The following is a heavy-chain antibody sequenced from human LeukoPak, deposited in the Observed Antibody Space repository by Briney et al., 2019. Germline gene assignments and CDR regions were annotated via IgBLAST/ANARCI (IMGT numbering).Heavy chain of an antibody. J-gene: IGHJ2*01. CDR1: GGSISSSSYY. D-gene: IGHD6-19*01. Sequence: SETLSLTCTVSGGSISSSSYYWGWILQPPGKGLEWIGSIYYSGSTYYNPSLKSRVTISVDTSKNQFSLKLSSVTAADTAVYYCARVIAVAGTLDWYFDLWGRGTLVTVSS. CDR3: ARVIAVAGTLDWYFDL. CDR2: IYYSGST. V-gene: IGHV4-39*07.